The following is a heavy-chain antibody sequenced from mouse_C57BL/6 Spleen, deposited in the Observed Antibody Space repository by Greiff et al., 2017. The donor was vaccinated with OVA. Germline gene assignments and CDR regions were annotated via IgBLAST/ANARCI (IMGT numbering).Heavy chain of an antibody. V-gene: IGHV1-15*01. D-gene: IGHD2-5*01. CDR2: IDPETGGT. Sequence: VNVVESGAELVRPGASVTLSCKASGYTFTDYEMHWVKQTPVHGLEWIGAIDPETGGTAYNQKFKGKAILTADKSSSTAYMELRSLTSEDSAVYYCTSYYSNSFAYWGQGTLVTVSA. CDR1: GYTFTDYE. J-gene: IGHJ3*01. CDR3: TSYYSNSFAY.